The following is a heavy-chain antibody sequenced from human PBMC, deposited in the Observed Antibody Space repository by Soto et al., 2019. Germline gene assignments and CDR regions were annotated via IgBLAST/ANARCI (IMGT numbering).Heavy chain of an antibody. J-gene: IGHJ6*02. CDR3: ARDSPGIAAADTPQRPEYYYYGMDV. CDR2: ISSSSSYI. CDR1: GFTFSSYS. Sequence: EVQLVESGGGLVKPGGSLRLSCAASGFTFSSYSMNWVRQAPGKGLEWVSSISSSSSYIYYADSVKGRFTISRDNAKNSLYLQMNSLRAEDTAVYYCARDSPGIAAADTPQRPEYYYYGMDVWGQGTTVTVSS. V-gene: IGHV3-21*01. D-gene: IGHD6-13*01.